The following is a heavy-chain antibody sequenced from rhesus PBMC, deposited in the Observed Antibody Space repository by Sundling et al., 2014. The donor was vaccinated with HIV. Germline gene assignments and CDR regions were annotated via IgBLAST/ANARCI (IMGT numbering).Heavy chain of an antibody. Sequence: VQLQESGPAVVKPSETLSLTCAVSGGSISDSYFWSWIRQPPGKGLEWIGYVSGKRATTNYNPSLKNRVTISKDTSKNQFSLNLSFVTVADTAVYYCGRLLSMRAGLDSFDYWGQGVLVTVSS. CDR1: GGSISDSYF. CDR2: VSGKRATT. CDR3: GRLLSMRAGLDSFDY. D-gene: IGHD1-1*01. V-gene: IGHV4S10*01. J-gene: IGHJ4*01.